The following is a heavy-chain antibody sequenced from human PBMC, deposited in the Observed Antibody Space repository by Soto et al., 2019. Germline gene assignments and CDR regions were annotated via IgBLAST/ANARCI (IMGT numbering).Heavy chain of an antibody. J-gene: IGHJ5*02. Sequence: ESGGGVVQPGGSLTLSCVGSGFTFNSHGMHWVRQAPGKELEWVAVISYDGSNKYYEESMKGRFTISRDNSRNTVYLQLNSLRAEDTALYYCAQDRTAILAEVSWLESWGQGTLVTVSA. CDR1: GFTFNSHG. D-gene: IGHD5-12*01. V-gene: IGHV3-30*18. CDR2: ISYDGSNK. CDR3: AQDRTAILAEVSWLES.